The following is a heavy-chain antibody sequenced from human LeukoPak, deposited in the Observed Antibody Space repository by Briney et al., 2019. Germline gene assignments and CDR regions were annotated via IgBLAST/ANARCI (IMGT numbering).Heavy chain of an antibody. D-gene: IGHD3-22*01. CDR2: IKEDGSEK. V-gene: IGHV3-7*03. J-gene: IGHJ4*02. CDR1: GFTFSNYW. CDR3: ARGYFDSSGYSNPFDL. Sequence: GGSLRLSCAASGFTFSNYWMSWVRQAPGKGLEWVANIKEDGSEKHYVDSVKGRFTISRDNAKNSLYLQMNSLRVEDTAVYYCARGYFDSSGYSNPFDLWGQGALVTVSS.